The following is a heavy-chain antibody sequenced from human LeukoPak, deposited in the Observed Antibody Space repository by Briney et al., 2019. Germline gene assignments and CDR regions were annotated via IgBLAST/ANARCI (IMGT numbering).Heavy chain of an antibody. CDR3: ARGGYYGSGSYYGDAFDI. CDR1: GGSISSGSYY. D-gene: IGHD3-10*01. J-gene: IGHJ3*02. V-gene: IGHV4-61*02. Sequence: SQTLSLTCTVSGGSISSGSYYWSWIRQPAGKGLEWIGRIYTSGSTNYNPSLKSRVTISVDTSKNQFSLKLSSVTAADTAVYYCARGGYYGSGSYYGDAFDIWGQGTMVTVSS. CDR2: IYTSGST.